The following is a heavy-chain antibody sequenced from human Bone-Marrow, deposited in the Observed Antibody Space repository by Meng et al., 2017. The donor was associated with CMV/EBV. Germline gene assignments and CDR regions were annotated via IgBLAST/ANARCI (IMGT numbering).Heavy chain of an antibody. CDR2: ITSSSSYI. Sequence: GESLKISCVVSRFTFRNYWMHWVRQVPGKGLEWVSSITSSSSYIYYAESVKGRFTISRDNSKNTLYLEMNSLRVEDTAEYFCAKDAGGEIMWDDWGQGTLVTVSS. D-gene: IGHD3-10*01. J-gene: IGHJ4*02. CDR1: RFTFRNYW. CDR3: AKDAGGEIMWDD. V-gene: IGHV3-21*04.